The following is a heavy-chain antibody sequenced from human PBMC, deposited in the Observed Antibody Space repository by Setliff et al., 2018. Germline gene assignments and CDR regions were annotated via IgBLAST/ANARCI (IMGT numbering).Heavy chain of an antibody. J-gene: IGHJ3*02. CDR3: ARDRYYNSWSGTSITAPHDAFDI. CDR2: IIPIFGSA. Sequence: SVKVSCKASGGTFNSYAISWVRQAPGQGLEWMGGIIPIFGSANYARKFQGRVTVTADESTSTAYMELSSLRSEDTAVYYCARDRYYNSWSGTSITAPHDAFDIWGQGTMVTVSS. D-gene: IGHD3-3*01. V-gene: IGHV1-69*13. CDR1: GGTFNSYA.